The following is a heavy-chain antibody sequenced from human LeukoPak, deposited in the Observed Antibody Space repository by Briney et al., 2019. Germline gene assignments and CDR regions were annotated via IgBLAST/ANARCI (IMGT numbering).Heavy chain of an antibody. CDR1: GFTFSSYW. D-gene: IGHD6-19*01. Sequence: GGSLRLSCAASGFTFSSYWMNWVRQAPGKGLEWVSYISSFSSTIYFADSVKGRFTISRDNAKDSLYLQMNSLRAEDTAVYYCARGGVYSSGSYYLYYFDYWGQGTLVTVSS. J-gene: IGHJ4*02. CDR2: ISSFSSTI. V-gene: IGHV3-48*01. CDR3: ARGGVYSSGSYYLYYFDY.